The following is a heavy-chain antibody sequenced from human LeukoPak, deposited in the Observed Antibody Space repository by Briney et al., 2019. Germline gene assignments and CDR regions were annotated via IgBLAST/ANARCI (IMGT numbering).Heavy chain of an antibody. CDR1: GGSISSYY. D-gene: IGHD3-22*01. V-gene: IGHV4-59*01. CDR3: ASVRWDYYDSSGYYYFDY. CDR2: IYYSGST. Sequence: SETLSLICTVSGGSISSYYWSWIRQPPGKGLEWIGYIYYSGSTNYNPSLKSRVTMSVDTSKNQFSLKLSSVTAADTAMYYCASVRWDYYDSSGYYYFDYWGQGTLVTVSS. J-gene: IGHJ4*02.